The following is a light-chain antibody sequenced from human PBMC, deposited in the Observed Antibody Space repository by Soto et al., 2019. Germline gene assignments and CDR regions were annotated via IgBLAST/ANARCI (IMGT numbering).Light chain of an antibody. Sequence: QSVLAQPASVSGSPGQSITISCTGTSSDVGSYNLVSWYQQHPGKAPKLMIYEVNKRPSGVSSRFSGSKSGNTASLTISGLQVEDEADYYCCSYAGSSTYVFGTGTKVTVL. CDR2: EVN. J-gene: IGLJ1*01. CDR1: SSDVGSYNL. V-gene: IGLV2-23*02. CDR3: CSYAGSSTYV.